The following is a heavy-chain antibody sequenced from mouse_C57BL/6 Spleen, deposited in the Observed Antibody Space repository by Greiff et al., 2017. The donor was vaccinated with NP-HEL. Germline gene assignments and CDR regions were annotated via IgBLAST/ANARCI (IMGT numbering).Heavy chain of an antibody. CDR3: ARAPYYYGDYFDY. CDR2: IHPNSGST. CDR1: GFTFTSYW. V-gene: IGHV1-64*01. Sequence: QVQLQQPGAELVKPGASVKLSCKASGFTFTSYWMHWVKQRPGQGLEWIGMIHPNSGSTNYNEKFKSKATLTVDKSSSTAYMQLSSLTSEDSAVYYCARAPYYYGDYFDYWGQGTTLTVSS. D-gene: IGHD1-1*01. J-gene: IGHJ2*01.